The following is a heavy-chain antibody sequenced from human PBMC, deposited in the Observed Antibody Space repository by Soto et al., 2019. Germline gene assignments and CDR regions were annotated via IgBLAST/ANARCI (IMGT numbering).Heavy chain of an antibody. CDR1: GFTFSSYA. J-gene: IGHJ6*03. D-gene: IGHD2-15*01. CDR2: ISGSGGST. CDR3: AKGYCSGGSCYPPYYYYYYMDV. Sequence: GGSLRLSCAASGFTFSSYAMSWVRQAPGKGLEWVSAISGSGGSTYYADSVKGRFSISRDNSKNTLYLQMNSLRAEDTAVYYCAKGYCSGGSCYPPYYYYYYMDVWGKGTTVTVSS. V-gene: IGHV3-23*01.